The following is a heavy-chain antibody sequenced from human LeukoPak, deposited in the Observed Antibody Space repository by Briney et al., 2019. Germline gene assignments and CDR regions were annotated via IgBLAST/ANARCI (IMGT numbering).Heavy chain of an antibody. D-gene: IGHD1-26*01. J-gene: IGHJ3*02. CDR3: ARPAYRGSYYDAFDI. CDR1: GGSLSSYY. V-gene: IGHV4-39*01. CDR2: IYYSGST. Sequence: SETLSLTCTVSGGSLSSYYWSWIRQPPGKGLEWIGSIYYSGSTYYNPSLKSRVTIYEDTSKIKFSLKLNSVTAADTAVYYCARPAYRGSYYDAFDIWGQGTMVTVSS.